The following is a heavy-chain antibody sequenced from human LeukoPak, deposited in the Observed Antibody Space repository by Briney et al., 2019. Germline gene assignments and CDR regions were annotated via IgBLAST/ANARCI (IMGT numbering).Heavy chain of an antibody. CDR2: ISSSSSYK. Sequence: KSGGSLRLSCAASGFTFSSYSMNWVRQAPGKGLEWVSSISSSSSYKYYADSVKGRFTISRDNSKNTLYLQMNSLRAEDTAVYYCARETDYYDSSGPNCPDYWGQGTLVTVSS. V-gene: IGHV3-21*01. CDR1: GFTFSSYS. J-gene: IGHJ4*02. CDR3: ARETDYYDSSGPNCPDY. D-gene: IGHD3-22*01.